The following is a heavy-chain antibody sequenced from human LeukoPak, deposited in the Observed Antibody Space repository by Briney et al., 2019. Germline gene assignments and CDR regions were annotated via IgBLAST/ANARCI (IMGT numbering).Heavy chain of an antibody. J-gene: IGHJ4*02. Sequence: GGSLRLSCVASGFTFSDYWMSWVRQAPGMGLEWVANIETDGSERNYVDSVKGRFTISRDNAKNSLYLQMNSPGDEDTAVYYCARDIPSGFYTPDYWGQGTLVTVSS. CDR1: GFTFSDYW. CDR3: ARDIPSGFYTPDY. CDR2: IETDGSER. D-gene: IGHD5-12*01. V-gene: IGHV3-7*01.